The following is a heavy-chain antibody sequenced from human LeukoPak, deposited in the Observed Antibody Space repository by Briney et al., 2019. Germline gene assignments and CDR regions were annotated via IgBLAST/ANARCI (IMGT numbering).Heavy chain of an antibody. D-gene: IGHD6-13*01. Sequence: SETLSLTCTVSGGSISSGYYWGWIRQPPGKGLEWIGNIYPSGTTYYNPSLKTRVTISVDTSKNQFSLKPSSVTAADTAVYFCARAYSSSWYFNWFDPWGQGTLVTVSS. CDR1: GGSISSGYY. V-gene: IGHV4-38-2*02. CDR3: ARAYSSSWYFNWFDP. J-gene: IGHJ5*02. CDR2: IYPSGTT.